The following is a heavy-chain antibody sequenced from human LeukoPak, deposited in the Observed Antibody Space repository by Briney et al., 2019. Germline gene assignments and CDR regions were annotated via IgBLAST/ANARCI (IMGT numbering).Heavy chain of an antibody. V-gene: IGHV3-23*01. J-gene: IGHJ3*02. CDR1: GFTFSSYA. CDR3: AKGACGGDCYSTALNDAFDI. Sequence: GSLRLSCAASGFTFSSYAMSWVRQAPGKGLEWVSAISGSGGSTYYADSVKGRFTISRDNSKNTLYLQMNSLRAEDTAVYYCAKGACGGDCYSTALNDAFDIWGQGTMVTVSS. D-gene: IGHD2-21*02. CDR2: ISGSGGST.